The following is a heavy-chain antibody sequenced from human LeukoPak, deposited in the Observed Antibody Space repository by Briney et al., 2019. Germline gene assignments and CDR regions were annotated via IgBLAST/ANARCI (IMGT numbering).Heavy chain of an antibody. J-gene: IGHJ4*02. CDR3: AKDHYGGGL. V-gene: IGHV3-21*01. Sequence: GGSLRLSCAASGFTFSSYSMNWVRQAPGKGLEWVSSISSSSTYIYSADSVKGRFTISRDNAKNSLYLQMNSLRAEDTAVYFCAKDHYGGGLWGQGALVTVSS. CDR1: GFTFSSYS. D-gene: IGHD4-23*01. CDR2: ISSSSTYI.